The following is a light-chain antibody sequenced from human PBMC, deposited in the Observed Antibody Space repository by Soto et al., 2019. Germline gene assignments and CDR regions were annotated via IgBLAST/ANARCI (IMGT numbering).Light chain of an antibody. CDR2: GAT. Sequence: EIVLTQSPGTLSLSPGERATLSCRASQRVSSNYLAWYQQKPGQAPRLLIYGATNRATGIPDRFSGSVSGADFTLTISRLEPGDFAEYYCQQYGRSPIFTFGPGTKVDI. J-gene: IGKJ3*01. V-gene: IGKV3-20*01. CDR3: QQYGRSPIFT. CDR1: QRVSSNY.